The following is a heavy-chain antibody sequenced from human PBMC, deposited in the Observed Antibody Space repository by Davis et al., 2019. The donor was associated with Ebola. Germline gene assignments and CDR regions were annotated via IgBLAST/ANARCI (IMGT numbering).Heavy chain of an antibody. CDR3: ASPTGPYGPRYYYYYYMDV. CDR1: GGTFSSYA. CDR2: IIPILGIA. Sequence: SVKVSCKASGGTFSSYAISWVRQAPGQGLEWMGWIIPILGIANYAQKFQGRVTITADKSTSTAYMELSSLRSEDTAVYYCASPTGPYGPRYYYYYYMDVWGKGTTVTVSS. V-gene: IGHV1-69*10. D-gene: IGHD3-10*01. J-gene: IGHJ6*03.